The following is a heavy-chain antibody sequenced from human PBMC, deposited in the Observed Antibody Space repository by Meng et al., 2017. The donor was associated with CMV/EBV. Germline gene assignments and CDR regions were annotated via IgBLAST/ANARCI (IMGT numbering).Heavy chain of an antibody. D-gene: IGHD5-12*01. CDR1: GGTFSSYA. Sequence: ASGGTFSSYAISWVRQAPGRGLEWMGGIIPIFGTANYAQKFQGRVTITADESTSTAYMELSSLRSEDTAVYYCAREKGDIVATIYYWGQGTLVTVSS. CDR3: AREKGDIVATIYY. J-gene: IGHJ4*02. V-gene: IGHV1-69*01. CDR2: IIPIFGTA.